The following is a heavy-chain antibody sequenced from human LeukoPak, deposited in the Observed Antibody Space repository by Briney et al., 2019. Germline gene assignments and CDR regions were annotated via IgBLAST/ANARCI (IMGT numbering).Heavy chain of an antibody. J-gene: IGHJ4*02. Sequence: GGSLRLSCAASGFTFSDYYMSWIRQAPGKGLKWVSAISGSGGSTYYADSVKGRFTISRDNSKNTLFLQMNSLRAEDTALYYCAKGYDFWSGYYNWGQGTLVTVSS. CDR3: AKGYDFWSGYYN. D-gene: IGHD3-3*01. CDR1: GFTFSDYY. CDR2: ISGSGGST. V-gene: IGHV3-23*01.